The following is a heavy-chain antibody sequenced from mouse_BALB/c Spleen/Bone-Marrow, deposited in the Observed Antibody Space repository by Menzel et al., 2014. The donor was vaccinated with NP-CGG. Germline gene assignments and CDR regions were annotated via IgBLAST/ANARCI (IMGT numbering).Heavy chain of an antibody. CDR2: IYPANVNT. V-gene: IGHV14-3*02. D-gene: IGHD1-2*01. Sequence: VHLQQPGAELVKPGASVKLSCTASGFNIKDTYMHWVKQRPEQGLEWIGRIYPANVNTKYDPKFQGKATITADTSSNTAYLQLSSQTSEDTAVYYCARCSLLRQAMDYWGQGTSVTVSS. J-gene: IGHJ4*01. CDR3: ARCSLLRQAMDY. CDR1: GFNIKDTY.